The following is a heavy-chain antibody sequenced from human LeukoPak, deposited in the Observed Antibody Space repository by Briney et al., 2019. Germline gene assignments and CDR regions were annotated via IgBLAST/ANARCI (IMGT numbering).Heavy chain of an antibody. J-gene: IGHJ6*03. CDR2: IRYDGSNK. V-gene: IGHV3-30*02. Sequence: EPGGSLRLSCAASGFTFSSYGMHWVRQAPGKGLEWVAFIRYDGSNKYYTDSVKGRFTISRDNSKNTLYLQMNSLRAEDTAVYYCATMKESNYYYYYYMNVWGKGTTVTVSS. D-gene: IGHD3-22*01. CDR3: ATMKESNYYYYYYMNV. CDR1: GFTFSSYG.